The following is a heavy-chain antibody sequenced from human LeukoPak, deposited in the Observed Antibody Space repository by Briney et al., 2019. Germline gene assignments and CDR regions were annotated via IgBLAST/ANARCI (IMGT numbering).Heavy chain of an antibody. CDR1: GFTVSSNY. J-gene: IGHJ4*02. D-gene: IGHD3-22*01. Sequence: PGGSLRLSCAASGFTVSSNYMSWVRQAPGKGLEWVSVIYSGGSTYYADSVKGRFTISRDNSKNTLYLQMNSLRAEDTAVYYCARYGSSGYYYSFDYWGQGTLVTVSS. V-gene: IGHV3-66*01. CDR3: ARYGSSGYYYSFDY. CDR2: IYSGGST.